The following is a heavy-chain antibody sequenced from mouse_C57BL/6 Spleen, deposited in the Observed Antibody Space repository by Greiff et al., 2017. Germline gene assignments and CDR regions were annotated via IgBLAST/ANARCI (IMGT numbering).Heavy chain of an antibody. CDR1: GYTFTDYD. CDR2: IDPETGGT. J-gene: IGHJ1*03. CDR3: TRRGYYYGSYWYFDV. V-gene: IGHV1-15*01. Sequence: QVQLQQSGAELVRPGASVTLSCKASGYTFTDYDMHWVKQTPVHGLEWIGAIDPETGGTAYNQKFKGKAILTADKSSSTAYMELRSLTSEDSAVYYCTRRGYYYGSYWYFDVWGTGTTVTVSS. D-gene: IGHD1-1*01.